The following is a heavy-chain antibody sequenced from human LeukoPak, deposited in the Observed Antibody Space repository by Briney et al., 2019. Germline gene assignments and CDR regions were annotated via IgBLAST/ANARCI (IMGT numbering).Heavy chain of an antibody. CDR2: ISYDGSNK. V-gene: IGHV3-30-3*01. Sequence: GRSLRLSCAASGFTFSSYAMHWVRQAPGKGLEWVAVISYDGSNKYYADSVKGRFTISRDNSKNTLYLQMNSLRAEDTAVYYCAREFSGYGMDVWGQGTTVTVS. CDR3: AREFSGYGMDV. J-gene: IGHJ6*02. CDR1: GFTFSSYA. D-gene: IGHD1-26*01.